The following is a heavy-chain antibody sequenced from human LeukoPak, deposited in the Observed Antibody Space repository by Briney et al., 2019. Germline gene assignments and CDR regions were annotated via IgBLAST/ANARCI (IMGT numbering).Heavy chain of an antibody. J-gene: IGHJ5*02. CDR3: ARVAGYLPTRWFDP. Sequence: SETLSLTCAVYGGSFSGYYWSWIPQPPGKGLEWIGEINYTGSTSYNPSLKSRVTISVDTSQNQFFLLLTSVTAADTAVYYCARVAGYLPTRWFDPWGQGTHVTVSS. D-gene: IGHD6-25*01. CDR2: INYTGST. V-gene: IGHV4-34*01. CDR1: GGSFSGYY.